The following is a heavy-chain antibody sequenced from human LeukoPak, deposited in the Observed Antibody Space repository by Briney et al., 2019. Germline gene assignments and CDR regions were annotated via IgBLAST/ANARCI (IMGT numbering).Heavy chain of an antibody. Sequence: GESLKISCKGSGYSFTNYWIGWVRRMPGKGLVWMGIINPGDSDTEYSPSFQGQVTISADKSINTAYLQWNSLKASDTAMYYCASQYTSSSPLVYWGQGTLVTVSS. CDR1: GYSFTNYW. CDR3: ASQYTSSSPLVY. CDR2: INPGDSDT. D-gene: IGHD6-13*01. V-gene: IGHV5-51*01. J-gene: IGHJ4*02.